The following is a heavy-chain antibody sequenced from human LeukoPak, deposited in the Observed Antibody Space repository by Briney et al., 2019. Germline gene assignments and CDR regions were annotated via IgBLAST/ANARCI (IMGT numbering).Heavy chain of an antibody. CDR2: MYYSGST. V-gene: IGHV4-39*01. CDR1: GGSISSSSYY. J-gene: IGHJ4*02. Sequence: SETLSLTCTVSGGSISSSSYYWGWIRQPPGKGLEWIGSMYYSGSTFYIPSLKSRVTMSVDTSKNQFSLELTSVTAADTAVYYCARHLPHVETRTILDYWGQGILVTVSP. D-gene: IGHD5-24*01. CDR3: ARHLPHVETRTILDY.